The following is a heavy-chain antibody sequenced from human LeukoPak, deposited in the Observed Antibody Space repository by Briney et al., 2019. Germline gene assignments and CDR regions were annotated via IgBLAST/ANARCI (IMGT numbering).Heavy chain of an antibody. CDR1: GFTFSSYG. CDR3: AKPTEDPYYFDY. J-gene: IGHJ4*02. CDR2: IRYDGSNK. Sequence: GGSLRLSCAASGFTFSSYGMHWVRQAPGKGLEWVAFIRYDGSNKYYADSVKGRFTISRDNSKNTLYLQMNSLRAEDTAVYYCAKPTEDPYYFDYWGQGTLVTVSS. V-gene: IGHV3-30*02. D-gene: IGHD7-27*01.